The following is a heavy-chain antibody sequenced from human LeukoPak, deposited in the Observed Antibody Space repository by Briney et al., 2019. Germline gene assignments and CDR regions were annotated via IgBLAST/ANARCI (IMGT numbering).Heavy chain of an antibody. V-gene: IGHV3-21*01. CDR2: SSSSSSYI. J-gene: IGHJ6*03. CDR1: GFTFSSYS. Sequence: GGSLRLSCAASGFTFSSYSMNWVRQAPGKGLEWVSSSSSSSSYIYYADSVKGRFTISRDNAKNSLYLQMNSLRAEDTAVYYCAILYGDYGYYYYYMDVWGKGTTVTVSS. D-gene: IGHD4-17*01. CDR3: AILYGDYGYYYYYMDV.